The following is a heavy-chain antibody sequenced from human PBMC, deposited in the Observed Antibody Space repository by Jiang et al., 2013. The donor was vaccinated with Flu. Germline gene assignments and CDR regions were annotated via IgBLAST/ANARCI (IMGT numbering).Heavy chain of an antibody. Sequence: GLVKPSETPSLTCTVSGGSISSSSYYWGWIRQPPGKGLEWIGSIYYSGSTYYNPSLKSRVTISVDTSKNQFSLKLSSVTAADTAVYYCASLAVVGATRYYYGMDVWGQGTTVTVSS. D-gene: IGHD1-26*01. V-gene: IGHV4-39*07. J-gene: IGHJ6*02. CDR1: GGSISSSSYY. CDR3: ASLAVVGATRYYYGMDV. CDR2: IYYSGST.